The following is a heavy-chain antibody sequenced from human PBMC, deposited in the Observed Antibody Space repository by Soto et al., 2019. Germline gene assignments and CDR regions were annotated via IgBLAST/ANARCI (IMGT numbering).Heavy chain of an antibody. CDR3: ARSAYCGGDCYFDY. Sequence: QVQLQESGPGLVKPSETLSLTCAVSGYSISSGYYWGWIRQPPGKGLEWIGSIYHSGSTYYNPSLKSRVTISVDTSKIQFSLKLSSVTAADTAVYYCARSAYCGGDCYFDYWGQGTLVTVSS. V-gene: IGHV4-38-2*01. J-gene: IGHJ4*02. CDR2: IYHSGST. D-gene: IGHD2-21*02. CDR1: GYSISSGYY.